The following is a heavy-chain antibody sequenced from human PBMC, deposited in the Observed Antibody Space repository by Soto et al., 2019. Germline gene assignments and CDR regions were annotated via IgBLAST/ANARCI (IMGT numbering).Heavy chain of an antibody. J-gene: IGHJ4*02. V-gene: IGHV3-30-3*01. D-gene: IGHD3-3*01. CDR3: ARPYYDLTAHFDY. CDR1: GFTFSSYA. Sequence: GGSLRLSCAASGFTFSSYAMHWVRQAPGKGLEWVAVIPYDGSNKYYADSVKGRFTISRDNSKNTLYLQMNSLRAEDTAVYYCARPYYDLTAHFDYWGQGTLVTVSS. CDR2: IPYDGSNK.